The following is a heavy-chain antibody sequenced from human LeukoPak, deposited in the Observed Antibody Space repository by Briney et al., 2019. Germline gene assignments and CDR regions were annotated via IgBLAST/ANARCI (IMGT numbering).Heavy chain of an antibody. CDR2: IYTSGST. CDR3: ASLWGSGSYYNQIDY. V-gene: IGHV4-4*07. Sequence: SETLSLTCTVSGGSISSYYWSWIRQPAGKGLEWIGRIYTSGSTNYNPSLKSRVTMSVDTSKNQFSLKLSSVTAADTAVYYCASLWGSGSYYNQIDYWGQGTLVTVSS. D-gene: IGHD3-10*01. J-gene: IGHJ4*02. CDR1: GGSISSYY.